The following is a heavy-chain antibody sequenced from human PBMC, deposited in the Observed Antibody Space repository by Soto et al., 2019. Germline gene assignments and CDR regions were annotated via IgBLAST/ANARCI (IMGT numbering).Heavy chain of an antibody. V-gene: IGHV1-69*01. J-gene: IGHJ6*02. Sequence: QVQLVQSGAEVKKPGSSVKVSCKASGGTFSSYAISWVRQAPGQGLEWTGGIIPIFGTANYAQKFQGRVKIPAHESTSTAYMQLSNLRYEDTSVYYCARDLSWGGDYYYYGMDDWGQGTTVTVSS. CDR3: ARDLSWGGDYYYYGMDD. D-gene: IGHD3-16*01. CDR2: IIPIFGTA. CDR1: GGTFSSYA.